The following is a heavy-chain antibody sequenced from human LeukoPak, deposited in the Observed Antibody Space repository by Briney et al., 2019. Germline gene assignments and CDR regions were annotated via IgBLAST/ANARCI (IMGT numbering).Heavy chain of an antibody. V-gene: IGHV3-21*01. CDR1: GFTFSSYS. CDR2: ISSSSYI. D-gene: IGHD6-13*01. Sequence: GGSLRLSCAASGFTFSSYSMNWVRQAPGKGLEWVLSISSSSYIYYADSVKGRFTISRDNAKNSLYLQMNSLRAEDTAVYYCARVGDSSSFDYWGQGTLVTVSS. CDR3: ARVGDSSSFDY. J-gene: IGHJ4*02.